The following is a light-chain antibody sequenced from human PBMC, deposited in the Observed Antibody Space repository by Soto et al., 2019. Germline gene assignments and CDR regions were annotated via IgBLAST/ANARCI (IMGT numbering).Light chain of an antibody. Sequence: QSVLTQPASVSGSPGQSITISCTGTSSDVGGYNYVSWYQQHPGKAPKLMIYDVSNRPSGVSNRFSGSKSGNTASLTISGLQAEEEADYYCSSYTSSSTLMVFGTGTKLTVL. CDR1: SSDVGGYNY. J-gene: IGLJ1*01. CDR3: SSYTSSSTLMV. V-gene: IGLV2-14*01. CDR2: DVS.